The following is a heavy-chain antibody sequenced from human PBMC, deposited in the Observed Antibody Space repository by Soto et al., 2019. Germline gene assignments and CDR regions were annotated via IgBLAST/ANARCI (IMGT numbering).Heavy chain of an antibody. J-gene: IGHJ3*02. Sequence: SETLSLTCTVSGGSMNIPTYYWGWIRQPPGKGLEWIGSIYYSGTTYYNPSLNSRLTISVDTSKTQFSLRLSSVTAADTAVYYCARRFTGTFEIWGQGTMVTVSS. CDR3: ARRFTGTFEI. V-gene: IGHV4-39*01. CDR2: IYYSGTT. CDR1: GGSMNIPTYY.